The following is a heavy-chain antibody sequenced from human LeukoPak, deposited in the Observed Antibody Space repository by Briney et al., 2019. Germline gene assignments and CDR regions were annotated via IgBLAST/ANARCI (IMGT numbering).Heavy chain of an antibody. J-gene: IGHJ5*02. D-gene: IGHD3-10*01. CDR3: AREKFHDYNLDL. CDR1: GFTFSAYW. CDR2: INSDGSST. V-gene: IGHV3-74*03. Sequence: QAGGSLRLSCAASGFTFSAYWMHWVRQVPGQGLVWVSRINSDGSSTTYADSVKGRFTISRDDAKNTLFLQMSSLRAEDTAVYYCAREKFHDYNLDLWGLGTLVTVSS.